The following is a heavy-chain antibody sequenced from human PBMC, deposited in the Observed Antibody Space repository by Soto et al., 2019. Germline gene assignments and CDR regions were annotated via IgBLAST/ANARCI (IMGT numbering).Heavy chain of an antibody. CDR3: ARHSSGWYRNAFDI. Sequence: GESLKISFKGSGYSFTSYWTGWVRQMPGKGLEWMGIIYPGDSDTRYSPSFQGQVTISADKFISTAYLQWSSLKASDTAMYYCARHSSGWYRNAFDIWGQGTMVTVSS. CDR1: GYSFTSYW. V-gene: IGHV5-51*01. J-gene: IGHJ3*02. CDR2: IYPGDSDT. D-gene: IGHD6-19*01.